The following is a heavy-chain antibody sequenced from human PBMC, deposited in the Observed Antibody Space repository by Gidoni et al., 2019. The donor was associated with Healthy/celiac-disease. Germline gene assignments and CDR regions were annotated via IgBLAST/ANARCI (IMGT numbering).Heavy chain of an antibody. CDR2: IWNDGSNK. J-gene: IGHJ4*02. CDR1: GFTFRGDG. D-gene: IGHD6-19*01. V-gene: IGHV3-33*01. CDR3: ATAKGSSGWYFDY. Sequence: QVQLVESGGGVVQPGRSLRLSCAASGFTFRGDGMHWVRQAPGKGLEWVAVIWNDGSNKYYADSVKGRFTISRDNSKNTLYLQMNSLRAEDTAVYYCATAKGSSGWYFDYWGQGTLVTVSS.